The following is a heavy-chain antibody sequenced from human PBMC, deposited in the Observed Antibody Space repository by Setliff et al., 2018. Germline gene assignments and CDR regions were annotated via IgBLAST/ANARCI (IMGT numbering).Heavy chain of an antibody. CDR2: IGHTGSI. CDR1: GYSISSGHY. CDR3: ARDLGHGGDSDY. J-gene: IGHJ4*02. V-gene: IGHV4-38-2*02. D-gene: IGHD2-21*02. Sequence: NPSETLSLTCTVSGYSISSGHYWGWIRQPPGKGLEWVGNIGHTGSINYNPSLKSRLTISRDTSKNQVSLKLNSVTATDTAVYYCARDLGHGGDSDYWGQGILVTISS.